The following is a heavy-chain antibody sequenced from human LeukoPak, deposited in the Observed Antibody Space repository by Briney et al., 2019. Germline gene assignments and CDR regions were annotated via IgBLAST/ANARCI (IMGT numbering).Heavy chain of an antibody. CDR3: AGDPYYYGSGSYCDY. D-gene: IGHD3-10*01. J-gene: IGHJ4*02. Sequence: GGSLRLSCAASGFTFSSYSMNWVRQAPGKGLEWVSSISSSSSYIYYADSVKGRFTISRDNAKNSLYLQMNSLRAEDTAVYYCAGDPYYYGSGSYCDYWGQGTLVTVSS. CDR1: GFTFSSYS. CDR2: ISSSSSYI. V-gene: IGHV3-21*01.